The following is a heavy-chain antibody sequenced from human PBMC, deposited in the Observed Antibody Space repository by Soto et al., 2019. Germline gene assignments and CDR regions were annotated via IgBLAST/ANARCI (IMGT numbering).Heavy chain of an antibody. J-gene: IGHJ6*03. V-gene: IGHV3-11*01. CDR1: GFTFSDYY. CDR3: ARDGGGYCSSTSCYEDYYYYYMDV. D-gene: IGHD2-2*01. CDR2: ISSSGSTI. Sequence: GGSLRLSCAASGFTFSDYYMSWIRQAPGKGLEWVSYISSSGSTIYYADSVKGRFTISRDNAKNSLYLQMNSLRAEDTAVYYCARDGGGYCSSTSCYEDYYYYYMDVWGKGTTVTVSS.